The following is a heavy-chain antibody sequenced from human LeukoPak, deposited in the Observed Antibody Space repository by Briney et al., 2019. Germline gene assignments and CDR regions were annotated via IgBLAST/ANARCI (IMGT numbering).Heavy chain of an antibody. V-gene: IGHV3-30-3*01. CDR3: ASSTYYYDSSGPSDY. J-gene: IGHJ4*02. CDR2: ISYDGSNK. CDR1: GFTFSSYA. Sequence: PGGSLRLSCAAPGFTFSSYAMHWVRQAPGKGLEWVAVISYDGSNKYYADSVKGRFTISRDNSKNTLYLQMNSLRAEDTAVYYCASSTYYYDSSGPSDYWGQGTLVTVSS. D-gene: IGHD3-22*01.